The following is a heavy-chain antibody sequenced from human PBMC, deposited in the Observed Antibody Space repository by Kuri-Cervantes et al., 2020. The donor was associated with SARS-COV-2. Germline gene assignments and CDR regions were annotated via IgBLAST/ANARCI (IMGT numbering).Heavy chain of an antibody. CDR3: AKSEGTPGLKY. CDR1: GFTFSSYA. V-gene: IGHV3-23*01. D-gene: IGHD1-1*01. J-gene: IGHJ4*02. CDR2: ISGSGDSV. Sequence: LSLTCVTSGFTFSSYAMTWARQAPGKGLEWVSAISGSGDSVYFADSVKGRFTISRDNSKNTVFLQMDSLRAADTAVYYCAKSEGTPGLKYWGQGTLVTVSS.